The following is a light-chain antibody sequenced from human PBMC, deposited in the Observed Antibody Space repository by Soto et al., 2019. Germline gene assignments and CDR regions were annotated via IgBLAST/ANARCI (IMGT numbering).Light chain of an antibody. CDR2: DAS. Sequence: EIVLTQSPATLSLSPGERATLSCRASQSVSSYLAWYQQKPVQAPRLLIYDASNRVTGIPPRFSGSGFGTDFTLTISSLEPEDFAVYYCQQRSNWPLTFGGGTKVDIK. CDR3: QQRSNWPLT. V-gene: IGKV3-11*01. J-gene: IGKJ4*01. CDR1: QSVSSY.